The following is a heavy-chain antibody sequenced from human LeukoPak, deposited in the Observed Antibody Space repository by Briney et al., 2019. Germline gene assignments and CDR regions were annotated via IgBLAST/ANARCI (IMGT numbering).Heavy chain of an antibody. CDR3: ARDYDRYYMDV. D-gene: IGHD3-3*01. Sequence: GGSLRLSCAASGLTFSSYWMSWVRQAPGKGLEWVANIKQDGSEKYYVDSVKGRFTISRDNAKNSLYLQMNSLRAEDTAVYYCARDYDRYYMDVWGKGTTVTVSS. CDR2: IKQDGSEK. CDR1: GLTFSSYW. J-gene: IGHJ6*03. V-gene: IGHV3-7*01.